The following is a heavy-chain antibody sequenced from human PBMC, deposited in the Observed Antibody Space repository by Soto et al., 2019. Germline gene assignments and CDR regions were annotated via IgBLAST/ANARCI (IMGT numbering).Heavy chain of an antibody. V-gene: IGHV4-39*01. J-gene: IGHJ1*01. CDR2: IYYSGAT. CDR1: GGSISSTTYC. Sequence: PAETLSLTCAVSGGSISSTTYCWACMRQGPGKGLEWVATIYYSGATYYNPSLKSRLTISIDTSKNQFSLRLSSVTAADTAMYYCARYYDTSNRPYFHHWGQGTRVTVSS. CDR3: ARYYDTSNRPYFHH. D-gene: IGHD3-22*01.